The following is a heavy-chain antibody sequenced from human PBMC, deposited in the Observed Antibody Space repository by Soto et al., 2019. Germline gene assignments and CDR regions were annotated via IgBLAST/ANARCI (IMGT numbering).Heavy chain of an antibody. CDR3: ASHYDSSGYYYRGLDY. CDR1: GGTFSSYA. J-gene: IGHJ4*02. CDR2: IIPILGTA. Sequence: QVQLVQSGAEVKKPGSSVKVSCKASGGTFSSYAISWVRQAPGQGLEWMGGIIPILGTADYAQKFQGSVTITADESTSTGNMELSSLRSEDTAVYYCASHYDSSGYYYRGLDYWGQGTLVTVSS. D-gene: IGHD3-22*01. V-gene: IGHV1-69*11.